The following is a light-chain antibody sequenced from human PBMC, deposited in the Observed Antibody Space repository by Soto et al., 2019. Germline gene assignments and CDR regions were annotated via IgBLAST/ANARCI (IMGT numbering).Light chain of an antibody. CDR2: KAS. Sequence: DIQMTQSPSTLSASVGDRVTITCRASQSISSWLAWYQQKPGKAPKLLIYKASNLESGVPSRFSGSGSGTEFTLTISSLQPDDVATYYCQQYNNLWTFGQGTKMEIK. V-gene: IGKV1-5*03. J-gene: IGKJ1*01. CDR1: QSISSW. CDR3: QQYNNLWT.